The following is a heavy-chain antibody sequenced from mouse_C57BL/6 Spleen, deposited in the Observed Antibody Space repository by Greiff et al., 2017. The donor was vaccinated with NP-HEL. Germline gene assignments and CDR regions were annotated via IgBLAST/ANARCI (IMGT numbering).Heavy chain of an antibody. J-gene: IGHJ1*03. V-gene: IGHV1-15*01. CDR2: IDPETGGT. CDR3: IYYYCSSYSFHWYFDV. CDR1: GYTFTDYE. Sequence: QVQLQQSGAELVRPGASVTLSCKASGYTFTDYEMHWVKQTPVHGLEWIGAIDPETGGTAYNQKFKGKAILTADKSSSTAYMEIRSLTSEDSAVYYCIYYYCSSYSFHWYFDVWGTGTTVTVSS. D-gene: IGHD1-1*01.